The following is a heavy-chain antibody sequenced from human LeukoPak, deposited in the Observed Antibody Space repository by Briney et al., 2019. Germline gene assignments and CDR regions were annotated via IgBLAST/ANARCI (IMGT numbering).Heavy chain of an antibody. CDR3: ASRPADTTWYGVFDY. Sequence: SETLSLTCSVSGGSINSHYWSWIGQPPGKRREWIGYIFNTGNTNYNPSLASRVTMSVDTSRAQFFLRLSPVTAADTAIYYCASRPADTTWYGVFDYWSQGTLVTVSS. D-gene: IGHD3-10*01. V-gene: IGHV4-59*11. J-gene: IGHJ4*02. CDR2: IFNTGNT. CDR1: GGSINSHY.